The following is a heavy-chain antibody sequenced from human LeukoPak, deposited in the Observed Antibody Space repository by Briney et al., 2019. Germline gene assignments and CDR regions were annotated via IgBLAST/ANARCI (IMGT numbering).Heavy chain of an antibody. Sequence: GASVKVSCKASGGTFSSYAISWVRQAPGQGLEWMGIINPSGGSTSYAQKFQGRVTMTRDTSTSTVYMELSSLRSEDTAVYYCARDFRGSSGYYYGPCDYWGQGTLVTVSS. V-gene: IGHV1-46*01. CDR2: INPSGGST. CDR1: GGTFSSYA. D-gene: IGHD3-22*01. CDR3: ARDFRGSSGYYYGPCDY. J-gene: IGHJ4*02.